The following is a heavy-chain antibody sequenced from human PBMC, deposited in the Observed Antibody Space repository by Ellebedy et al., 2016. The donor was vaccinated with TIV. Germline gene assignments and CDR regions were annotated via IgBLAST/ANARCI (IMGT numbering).Heavy chain of an antibody. CDR2: INSDGSST. J-gene: IGHJ5*02. CDR1: GFTFSSSW. D-gene: IGHD2/OR15-2a*01. CDR3: SRGNKTFNP. Sequence: GGSLRLXXATSGFTFSSSWMHWVRQAPGKGLVWVSRINSDGSSTNYADSVKGRFTISRDNAKNTLYLQLNSLRAEDTAVYYCSRGNKTFNPWGQGTLVTVSS. V-gene: IGHV3-74*01.